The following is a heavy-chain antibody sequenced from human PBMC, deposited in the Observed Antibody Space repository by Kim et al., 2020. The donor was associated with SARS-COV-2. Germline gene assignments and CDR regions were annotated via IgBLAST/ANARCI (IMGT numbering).Heavy chain of an antibody. CDR3: ARGSRDGYNAFDY. CDR2: IIPIFGTA. J-gene: IGHJ4*02. D-gene: IGHD5-12*01. Sequence: SVKVSCKASGGTFSSYAISWVRQAPGQGLEWMGGIIPIFGTANYAQKFQGRVTITADESTSTAYMELSSLRSEDTAVYYCARGSRDGYNAFDYWGQGTLVTVSS. V-gene: IGHV1-69*13. CDR1: GGTFSSYA.